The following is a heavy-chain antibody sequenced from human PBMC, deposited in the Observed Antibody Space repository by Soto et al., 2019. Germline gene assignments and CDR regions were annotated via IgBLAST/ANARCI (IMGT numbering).Heavy chain of an antibody. Sequence: SETVSLTXTVSGDSVSSGGYYWSWFRQPTGKGLEWIGYIYSSGSANYSPSLKSRVTISRDTSKNQISLKVASVTAADAAGYYCARGFSSVSMDAWGQGTTVTVSS. D-gene: IGHD6-19*01. CDR2: IYSSGSA. J-gene: IGHJ6*02. CDR3: ARGFSSVSMDA. V-gene: IGHV4-61*08. CDR1: GDSVSSGGYY.